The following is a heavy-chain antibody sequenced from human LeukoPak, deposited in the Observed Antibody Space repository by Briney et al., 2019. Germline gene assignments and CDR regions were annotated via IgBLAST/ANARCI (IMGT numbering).Heavy chain of an antibody. V-gene: IGHV3-11*01. CDR2: DGSSGSPM. CDR3: ARTGFDLWSGYYGARYFFDY. J-gene: IGHJ4*02. D-gene: IGHD3-3*01. Sequence: GGSLRLSCAASGYTFSVYYMSWIRQATGKGLEWISYDGSSGSPMNYADSVKGRFTISKDNAKNSLYLQMNSLRAEDTAMYYCARTGFDLWSGYYGARYFFDYWGQGTLVTVSS. CDR1: GYTFSVYY.